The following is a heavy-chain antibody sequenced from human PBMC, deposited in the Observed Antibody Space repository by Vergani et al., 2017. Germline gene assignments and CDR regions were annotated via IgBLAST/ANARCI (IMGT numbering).Heavy chain of an antibody. CDR1: GGSFSGYY. Sequence: QVQLQQWGAGLLKPSETLSLTCAVYGGSFSGYYWSWIRQPPGKGLEWIGEINHSGSTNYNPSLKSRVTTSVDTSKNQFSLKLSSVTAADTAVYYCARRRFGRIRSVDPWGQGTLVTVSS. J-gene: IGHJ5*02. D-gene: IGHD2-15*01. CDR3: ARRRFGRIRSVDP. CDR2: INHSGST. V-gene: IGHV4-34*01.